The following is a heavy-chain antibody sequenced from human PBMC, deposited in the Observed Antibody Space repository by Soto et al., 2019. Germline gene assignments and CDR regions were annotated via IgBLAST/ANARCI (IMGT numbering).Heavy chain of an antibody. D-gene: IGHD6-19*01. V-gene: IGHV3-30-3*01. CDR1: GFTFDNFA. Sequence: QVQLVDSGGGVVQPGRSLRLSCAASGFTFDNFAMHWVRQAPGKGLEWVAAISSDGSNKYYADSVKGRFTISRDNSQNQLYLQLNSLRPEDTAVYFCTKDRVSSGWFEYFQFWGQGTLVTVSS. CDR3: TKDRVSSGWFEYFQF. CDR2: ISSDGSNK. J-gene: IGHJ1*01.